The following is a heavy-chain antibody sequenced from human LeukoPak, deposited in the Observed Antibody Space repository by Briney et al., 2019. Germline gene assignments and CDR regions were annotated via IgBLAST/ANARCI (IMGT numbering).Heavy chain of an antibody. Sequence: PGGSLRLSCAASGFTFSSYWMNWARQAPGKGLEWVSLMSGNGGRTNYADSVKGRFTIFRDTSRNTVYLQMSSLRADDTAVYYCARSIMGTEGLLDYWGQGTLVTVSS. D-gene: IGHD1/OR15-1a*01. CDR3: ARSIMGTEGLLDY. CDR2: MSGNGGRT. CDR1: GFTFSSYW. J-gene: IGHJ4*02. V-gene: IGHV3-23*01.